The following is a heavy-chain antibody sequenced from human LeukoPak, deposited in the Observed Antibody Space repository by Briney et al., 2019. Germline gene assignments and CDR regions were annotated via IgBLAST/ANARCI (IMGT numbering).Heavy chain of an antibody. CDR1: GFTVSHYY. J-gene: IGHJ5*02. V-gene: IGHV3-66*01. CDR2: IYSGGDT. Sequence: PGGSLRLSCAASGFTVSHYYMSWVRKAPGEGLEWVSVIYSGGDTYHADSVKGRFTLSRDNSKNTLYLQMNSLRAEDTAVYYCARDPDARGQGTLVTVSS. CDR3: ARDPDA.